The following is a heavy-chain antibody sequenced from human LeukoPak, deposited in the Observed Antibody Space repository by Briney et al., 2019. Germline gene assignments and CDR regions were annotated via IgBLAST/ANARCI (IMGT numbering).Heavy chain of an antibody. D-gene: IGHD1-26*01. CDR1: GGSISSGSYS. Sequence: PSQTLSLTCTVSGGSISSGSYSWNWIRQPAGKGLEGIGRIYTSGSTNYNPSLKSRLTISVDTSKNQFSLKLSSVTAADTAVYYCARAEWELDDAFDIWGQGTMVTVSS. V-gene: IGHV4-61*02. CDR2: IYTSGST. J-gene: IGHJ3*02. CDR3: ARAEWELDDAFDI.